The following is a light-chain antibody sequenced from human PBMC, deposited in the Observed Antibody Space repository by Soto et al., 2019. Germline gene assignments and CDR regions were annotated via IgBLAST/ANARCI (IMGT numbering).Light chain of an antibody. CDR1: QDISNY. Sequence: DIQLTQSPSFLSASVGDRVTSTCRASQDISNYLVWYQQKPGKAPKPLIYDASELQTGVPSRFSGSGSGTDFTFTINSLQPEDIATYYCQQNDNLRWTFGQGTKVDIK. J-gene: IGKJ1*01. CDR2: DAS. CDR3: QQNDNLRWT. V-gene: IGKV1-33*01.